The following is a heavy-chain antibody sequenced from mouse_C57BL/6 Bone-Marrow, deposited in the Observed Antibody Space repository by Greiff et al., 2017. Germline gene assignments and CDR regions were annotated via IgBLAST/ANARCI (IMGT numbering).Heavy chain of an antibody. CDR2: IYPRGGNT. D-gene: IGHD2-5*01. J-gene: IGHJ2*01. CDR3: ARTHYYSNYDY. V-gene: IGHV1-81*01. Sequence: QVQLKESGAELARPGASVKLSCKASGYTFTSYGISWVKQRTGQGLEWIGEIYPRGGNTYYHEKFKGKATLTADKSSSTEYMELRSLTSEDSAVXFCARTHYYSNYDYWGQGTTLTVSS. CDR1: GYTFTSYG.